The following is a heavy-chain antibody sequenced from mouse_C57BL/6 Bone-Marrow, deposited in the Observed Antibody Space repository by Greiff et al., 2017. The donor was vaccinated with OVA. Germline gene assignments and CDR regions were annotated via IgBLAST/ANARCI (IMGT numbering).Heavy chain of an antibody. CDR3: AIYGSSQYYFDY. V-gene: IGHV1-55*01. J-gene: IGHJ2*01. CDR2: IYPGSGST. D-gene: IGHD1-1*01. Sequence: QVQLQQPGAELVKPGASVKMSCKASGYTFTSYWITWVKQRPGQGLVWIGDIYPGSGSTNYNEKFKSKATLTVDTSSSTAYMQLSSLTSEDSAVYYCAIYGSSQYYFDYWGQGTTLTVSS. CDR1: GYTFTSYW.